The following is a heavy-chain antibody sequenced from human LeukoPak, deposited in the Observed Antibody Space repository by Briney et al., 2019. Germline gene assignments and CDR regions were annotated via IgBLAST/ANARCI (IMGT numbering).Heavy chain of an antibody. CDR3: SSHSRAGHYYFYYMVV. J-gene: IGHJ6*03. D-gene: IGHD6-13*01. CDR1: GGSISGYY. V-gene: IGHV4-4*07. Sequence: SETLSLTCAVSGGSISGYYWSWIRQPAGKGLEWIGRIYTSGSTNYNPSLKSRVSMSIDTSKNHFSLKLSSVTAADTGVYYCSSHSRAGHYYFYYMVVWGEGTTVTVSS. CDR2: IYTSGST.